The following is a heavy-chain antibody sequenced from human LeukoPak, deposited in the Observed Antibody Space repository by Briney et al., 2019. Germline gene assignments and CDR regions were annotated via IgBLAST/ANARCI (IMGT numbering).Heavy chain of an antibody. CDR3: ARGRIAVAGNDY. CDR2: IYYSGST. D-gene: IGHD6-19*01. CDR1: GRSISSGGYY. V-gene: IGHV4-31*03. J-gene: IGHJ4*02. Sequence: SQTLSLTCTVSGRSISSGGYYWSWIRQHPGKGLEWIGYIYYSGSTYYNPSLKSRVTISVDTSKNQFSLKLSSVTAADTAVYYCARGRIAVAGNDYWGQGTLVTVSS.